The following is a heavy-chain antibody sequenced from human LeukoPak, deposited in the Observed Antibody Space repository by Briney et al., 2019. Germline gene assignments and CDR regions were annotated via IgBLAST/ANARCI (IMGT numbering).Heavy chain of an antibody. J-gene: IGHJ4*02. CDR3: AKANYYDFWSGYYPIDY. CDR1: GFTFSSYA. V-gene: IGHV3-23*01. Sequence: GGSLSLSCAASGFTFSSYAMSWVRQAPGKGLEWVSAISGSGGSTYYADSVKGRFTISRDNSKNTLYLQMNSLRAEDTAVYYCAKANYYDFWSGYYPIDYWGQGTLVTVSS. D-gene: IGHD3-3*01. CDR2: ISGSGGST.